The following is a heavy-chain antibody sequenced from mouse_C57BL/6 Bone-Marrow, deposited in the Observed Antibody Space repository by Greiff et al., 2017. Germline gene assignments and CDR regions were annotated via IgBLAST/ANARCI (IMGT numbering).Heavy chain of an antibody. V-gene: IGHV14-4*01. J-gene: IGHJ2*01. CDR3: TFYSNWGY. Sequence: VQLKESGAELVRPGASVKLSCTASGFNIKDDYMHWVKQRPEQGLEWIGWIDPENGDTESASKFQGKATITADTSSNTAYLQLSSLTSEDTAVYYCTFYSNWGYWGQGTTLTVSS. D-gene: IGHD2-5*01. CDR2: IDPENGDT. CDR1: GFNIKDDY.